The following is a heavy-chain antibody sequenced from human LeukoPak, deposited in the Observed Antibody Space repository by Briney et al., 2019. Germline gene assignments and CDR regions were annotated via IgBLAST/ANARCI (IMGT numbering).Heavy chain of an antibody. CDR3: ARGRSSGWQHYYYYGMDV. CDR2: INHSGST. J-gene: IGHJ6*02. CDR1: GGSFSGYY. D-gene: IGHD6-25*01. V-gene: IGHV4-34*01. Sequence: SETLSLTCAVYGGSFSGYYWSWIRQPPGKGLEWIGEINHSGSTNYNPSLKSRVTISVDTSKNQFSLKLSSVTAADTAVYYCARGRSSGWQHYYYYGMDVWGQGTTVTVSS.